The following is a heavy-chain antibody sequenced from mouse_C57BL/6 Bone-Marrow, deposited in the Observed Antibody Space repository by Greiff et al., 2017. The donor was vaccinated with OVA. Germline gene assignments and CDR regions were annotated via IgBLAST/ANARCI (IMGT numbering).Heavy chain of an antibody. CDR2: IWRGGST. J-gene: IGHJ4*01. V-gene: IGHV2-5*01. CDR1: GFSLTSYG. CDR3: AKNWGATVVADYAMDY. Sequence: QLQLKESGPGLVQPSQSLSITCTVSGFSLTSYGVHWVRQSPGKGLEWLGVIWRGGSTDYNAAFMSRLSITKDNSKSQVFFKMNSLQADDTAIYYCAKNWGATVVADYAMDYWGQGTSVTVSS. D-gene: IGHD1-1*01.